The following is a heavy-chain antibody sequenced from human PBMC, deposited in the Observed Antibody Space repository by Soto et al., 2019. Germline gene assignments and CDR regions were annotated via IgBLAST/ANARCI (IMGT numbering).Heavy chain of an antibody. Sequence: SETLSLTCTVSGGSISISSYYWGWIRQPPGKGLEWIGSIYYSGSTYYNPSLKSRVTISVDTSKNQFSLKLSSVTAADTAVYYCARQVGYCISTSCPAGYYYYYGMDVWGQGTTVS. CDR1: GGSISISSYY. J-gene: IGHJ6*02. CDR3: ARQVGYCISTSCPAGYYYYYGMDV. V-gene: IGHV4-39*01. D-gene: IGHD2-2*01. CDR2: IYYSGST.